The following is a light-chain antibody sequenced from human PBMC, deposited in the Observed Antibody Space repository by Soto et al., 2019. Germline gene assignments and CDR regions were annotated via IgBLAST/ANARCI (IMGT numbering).Light chain of an antibody. Sequence: DVQMTQSPSSLSASVGDRVTITCRASRDISRSLAWYQQKPGKVPKLLIYAASTLHAGVQSRFSGSGSGTFFTLTINSLQPEDVATYYCQKYNSAPNTFGRGTRLEIK. J-gene: IGKJ2*01. CDR3: QKYNSAPNT. CDR1: RDISRS. V-gene: IGKV1-27*01. CDR2: AAS.